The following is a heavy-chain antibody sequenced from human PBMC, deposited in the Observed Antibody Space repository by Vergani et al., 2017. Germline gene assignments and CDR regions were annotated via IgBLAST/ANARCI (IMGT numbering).Heavy chain of an antibody. J-gene: IGHJ4*02. CDR2: ISYDGSNK. CDR1: GFTFSSYG. CDR3: AKLLTPGSHKISVAGTEVFDY. D-gene: IGHD6-19*01. V-gene: IGHV3-30*18. Sequence: QVQLVESGGGVVQPGRSLRLSCAASGFTFSSYGMHWVRQAQGKGLEWVAVISYDGSNKYYADSVKGRFTISRDNSKNTLYLQMNSLRAEDTAVYYCAKLLTPGSHKISVAGTEVFDYWGQGTLVTVSS.